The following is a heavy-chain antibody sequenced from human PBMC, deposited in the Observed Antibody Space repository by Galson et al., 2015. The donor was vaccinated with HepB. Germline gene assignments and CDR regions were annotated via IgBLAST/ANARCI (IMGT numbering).Heavy chain of an antibody. J-gene: IGHJ5*02. D-gene: IGHD6-25*01. CDR2: ISDRGGSP. CDR3: AKDQRSSRASRYDWFDP. V-gene: IGHV3-23*01. CDR1: GFTFRSNA. Sequence: SLRLSCAASGFTFRSNAMTWVRQAPGKGLEWVSSISDRGGSPYYADTVTGRFTISRDNSKNTLYLQMNSLRVEDTAVYYCAKDQRSSRASRYDWFDPWGQGTLVTVSS.